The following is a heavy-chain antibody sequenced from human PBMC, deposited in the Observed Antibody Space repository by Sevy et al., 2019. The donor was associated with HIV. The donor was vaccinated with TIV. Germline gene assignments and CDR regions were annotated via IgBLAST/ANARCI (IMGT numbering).Heavy chain of an antibody. V-gene: IGHV3-33*01. CDR2: IWYDGINK. CDR3: ARVNLLPMMITMVRGALSYNFDH. J-gene: IGHJ4*02. Sequence: GGSLRLSCEVFGFTFSDYGMHWVRQAPGKGLEWVAGIWYDGINKYYADSVKGRFTISRDNSKNTLYLQMNSLRDEDTAIYFCARVNLLPMMITMVRGALSYNFDHWGQGTLVTVSS. D-gene: IGHD3-10*01. CDR1: GFTFSDYG.